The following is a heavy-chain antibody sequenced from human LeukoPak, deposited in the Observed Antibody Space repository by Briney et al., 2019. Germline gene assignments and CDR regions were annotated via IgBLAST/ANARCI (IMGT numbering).Heavy chain of an antibody. J-gene: IGHJ4*02. D-gene: IGHD4-17*01. V-gene: IGHV4-34*01. Sequence: SETLSLTCAVYGGSFSGYYWSWIRQPPGKGLEWIGSIYLSGSTYYNPSLKSRVTISVDTSKNQFSLKLSSVTAADTALYYCARVPTVTFFDYWGQGTLVTVSS. CDR1: GGSFSGYY. CDR3: ARVPTVTFFDY. CDR2: IYLSGST.